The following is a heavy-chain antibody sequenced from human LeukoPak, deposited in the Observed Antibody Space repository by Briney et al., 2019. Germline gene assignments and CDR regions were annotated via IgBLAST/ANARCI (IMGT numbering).Heavy chain of an antibody. CDR2: IKQDGSEK. D-gene: IGHD3-3*01. CDR3: ARDSGHYDFWSGYLHSVDY. J-gene: IGHJ4*02. Sequence: PGGSLRLSCAASGFTFSSYWMSWVRQAPGKGLEWVANIKQDGSEKYYVDSVKGRFTISRDNAKNSLYLQMKSLRAEDTAVYYCARDSGHYDFWSGYLHSVDYWGQGTLVTVSS. CDR1: GFTFSSYW. V-gene: IGHV3-7*01.